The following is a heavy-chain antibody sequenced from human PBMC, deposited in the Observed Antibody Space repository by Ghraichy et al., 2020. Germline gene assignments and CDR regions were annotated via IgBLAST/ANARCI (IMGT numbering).Heavy chain of an antibody. D-gene: IGHD5-24*01. V-gene: IGHV4-59*08. J-gene: IGHJ4*02. Sequence: SETLSLTCTVSGGSISSYYWSWIRQPPGKGLEWIGYIYYSGSTNYNPSLKSRVTISVDTSKNQFSLKLSSVTAADTAVYYCASYGYLKRGFDYWGQGTLVTVSS. CDR3: ASYGYLKRGFDY. CDR2: IYYSGST. CDR1: GGSISSYY.